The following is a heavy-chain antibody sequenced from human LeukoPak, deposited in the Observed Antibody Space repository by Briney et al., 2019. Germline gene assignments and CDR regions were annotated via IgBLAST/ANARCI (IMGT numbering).Heavy chain of an antibody. CDR3: ARLHGSGTYYNPLAY. Sequence: GEFLKISCKGSGYSFTTYWIGWVRQMPGKGLEWMGIIYPGDSDTRYSPSFQGQVTISADKSITTAYLQWSSLKASDTAMYYCARLHGSGTYYNPLAYWGQGSLVTVSS. CDR1: GYSFTTYW. CDR2: IYPGDSDT. D-gene: IGHD3-10*01. J-gene: IGHJ4*02. V-gene: IGHV5-51*01.